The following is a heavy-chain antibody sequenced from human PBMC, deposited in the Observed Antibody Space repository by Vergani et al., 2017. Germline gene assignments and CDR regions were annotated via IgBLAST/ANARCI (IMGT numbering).Heavy chain of an antibody. CDR2: VDPEDGET. V-gene: IGHV1-69-2*01. Sequence: EVQFVQSGAEVKKPGATMKISCKVSGYTFTDPYMHWVNQAPGKGLEWMGLVDPEDGETIYAEKFKGRVTIAADTSTDTAHVELGSLRSEDTALYYCSTPQTVTTGGMEVWGQGTTVIVTS. D-gene: IGHD4-17*01. CDR3: STPQTVTTGGMEV. CDR1: GYTFTDPY. J-gene: IGHJ6*02.